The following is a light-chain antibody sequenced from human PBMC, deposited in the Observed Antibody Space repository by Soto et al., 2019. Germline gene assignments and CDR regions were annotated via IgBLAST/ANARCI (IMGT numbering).Light chain of an antibody. V-gene: IGKV1-5*03. CDR1: QSISGW. CDR2: KAS. CDR3: QQYNSYST. Sequence: DIQMTQSPSTLSASVGDRVTITCRASQSISGWLAWYQQKPGKAPKLLIYKASTLKSGVPSRFSGSGSGTEFTLTISSLQPDDFATYYCQQYNSYSTFGQGTRWIS. J-gene: IGKJ1*01.